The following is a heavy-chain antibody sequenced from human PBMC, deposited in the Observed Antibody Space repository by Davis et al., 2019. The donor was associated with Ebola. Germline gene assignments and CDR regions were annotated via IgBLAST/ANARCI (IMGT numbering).Heavy chain of an antibody. CDR3: AREGRATVTNSYNWFDP. D-gene: IGHD4-17*01. CDR2: ISSSGSTI. V-gene: IGHV3-11*04. Sequence: GGSLRLSCAASRFTFSDYYMSWIRQAPGKGLEWVSYISSSGSTIYYADSVKGRFTISRDNAKNSLYLQMNSLRDEDTAVYYCAREGRATVTNSYNWFDPWGQGTLVTVSS. J-gene: IGHJ5*02. CDR1: RFTFSDYY.